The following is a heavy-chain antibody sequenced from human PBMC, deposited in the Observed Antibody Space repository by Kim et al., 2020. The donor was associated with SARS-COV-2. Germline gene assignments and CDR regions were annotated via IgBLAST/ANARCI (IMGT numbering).Heavy chain of an antibody. V-gene: IGHV4-31*03. Sequence: SETLSLTCTVSGCSISSGGYYWSWIRQHPGKGLEWIGYIYYSGSTYYNPSHKSRVTISVDTSKNQFSLKLSSVTAADTAVYYCARGRITIVGVVTEFDYWGQGTLVTVSS. CDR2: IYYSGST. D-gene: IGHD3-3*01. CDR1: GCSISSGGYY. J-gene: IGHJ4*02. CDR3: ARGRITIVGVVTEFDY.